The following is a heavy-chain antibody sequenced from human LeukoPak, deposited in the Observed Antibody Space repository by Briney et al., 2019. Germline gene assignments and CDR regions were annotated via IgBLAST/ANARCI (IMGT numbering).Heavy chain of an antibody. CDR1: GFTFSSYA. CDR3: AKDRVGATKLSNY. Sequence: GGSLRLSCAASGFTFSSYAMSWVRQAPGKGLEWVSVISGSGGSTYYADSVKGRFTISRDNSKNTLYLQMNSLRAEDTAVYYCAKDRVGATKLSNYWGQGTLVTVSS. D-gene: IGHD1-26*01. V-gene: IGHV3-23*01. J-gene: IGHJ4*02. CDR2: ISGSGGST.